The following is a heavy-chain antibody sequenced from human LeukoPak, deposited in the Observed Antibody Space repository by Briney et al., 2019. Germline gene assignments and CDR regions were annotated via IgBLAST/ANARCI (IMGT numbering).Heavy chain of an antibody. J-gene: IGHJ6*02. V-gene: IGHV4-4*02. Sequence: SGTLSLTCAVSGGSISSSNWWSWVRQPPGKGLEWIGEINHSGSTNYNPSLKSRVTISVDTSKNQFSLKLSSVTAADTAVYYCGGVGGPFFIEGIGYLPCASGREVGGQGTPVTV. D-gene: IGHD6-13*01. CDR2: INHSGST. CDR3: GGVGGPFFIEGIGYLPCASGREV. CDR1: GGSISSSNW.